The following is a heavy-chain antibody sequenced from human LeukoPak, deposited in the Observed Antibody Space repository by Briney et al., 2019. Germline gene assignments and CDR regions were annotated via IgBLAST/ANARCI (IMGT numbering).Heavy chain of an antibody. CDR1: GYSISSGYY. J-gene: IGHJ4*02. CDR2: IYHSGST. D-gene: IGHD1-20*01. V-gene: IGHV4-38-2*02. Sequence: PSETLSLTCTVSGYSISSGYYWGWIRQPPGKGLEWIGSIYHSGSTYYNPSLKSRVTISVDTSKNQFSLKLSSVTAADTAVYYCARHRGITGKPRRGFDYWGQGTLVTVSS. CDR3: ARHRGITGKPRRGFDY.